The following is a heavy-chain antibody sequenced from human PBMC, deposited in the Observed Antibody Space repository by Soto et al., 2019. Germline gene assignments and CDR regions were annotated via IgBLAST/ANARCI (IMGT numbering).Heavy chain of an antibody. CDR1: GFTFGDYA. V-gene: IGHV3-49*04. CDR3: TRLSFGGVIVDNYYYGMDV. CDR2: IRSKAYGGTT. D-gene: IGHD3-16*02. J-gene: IGHJ6*02. Sequence: GGSLRLSCTASGFTFGDYAMSWVRQAPGKGLEWVGFIRSKAYGGTTEYAASVKGRFTIPRDDSKSIAYLQMNSLKTEDTAVYYCTRLSFGGVIVDNYYYGMDVWGQGTTVTVSS.